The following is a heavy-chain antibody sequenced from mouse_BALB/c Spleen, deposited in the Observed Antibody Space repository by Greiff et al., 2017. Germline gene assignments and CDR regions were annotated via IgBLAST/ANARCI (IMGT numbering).Heavy chain of an antibody. Sequence: DVMLVESGGGLVQPGGSLRLSCATSGFTFTDYYMSWVRQPPGKALEWLGFIRNKANGYTTEYSASVKGRFTISRDNSQSILYLQMNTLRAEDSATYYCARGNYYGSSLFDYWGQGTTLTVSS. V-gene: IGHV7-3*02. CDR1: GFTFTDYY. D-gene: IGHD1-1*01. J-gene: IGHJ2*01. CDR2: IRNKANGYTT. CDR3: ARGNYYGSSLFDY.